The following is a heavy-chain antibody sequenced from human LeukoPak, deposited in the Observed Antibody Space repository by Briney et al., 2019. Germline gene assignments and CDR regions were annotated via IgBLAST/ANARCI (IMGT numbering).Heavy chain of an antibody. J-gene: IGHJ4*02. CDR1: GFTFSGSA. CDR3: TRVIVATKDY. CDR2: IDKKDKGYATAT. Sequence: GGSLRLSCAASGFTFSGSAIHWVRQSSGKGLEWVGQIDKKDKGYATATAYAASVKGRFTISRDDSKSIAYLQMNSLKTEDTAVYYCTRVIVATKDYWGQGTLVTVSS. V-gene: IGHV3-73*01. D-gene: IGHD5-12*01.